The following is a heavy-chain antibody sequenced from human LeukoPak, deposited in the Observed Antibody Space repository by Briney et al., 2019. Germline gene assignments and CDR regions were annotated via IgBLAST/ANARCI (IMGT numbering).Heavy chain of an antibody. Sequence: PGGSLRLSCAASGFILSNYWMTWVRQAPGKGLEWVASIKEDGSEKYYVDSVRGRFTISRDKAKNSLYLQMNSLRAEDTAVYYCARRRCSSTSCFFDYWGQGTLVTVSS. CDR2: IKEDGSEK. V-gene: IGHV3-7*01. CDR1: GFILSNYW. J-gene: IGHJ4*02. D-gene: IGHD2-2*01. CDR3: ARRRCSSTSCFFDY.